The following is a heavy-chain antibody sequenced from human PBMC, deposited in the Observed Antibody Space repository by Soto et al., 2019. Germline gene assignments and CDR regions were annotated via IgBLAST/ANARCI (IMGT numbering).Heavy chain of an antibody. CDR3: AHHPDYGSWPYSFDY. J-gene: IGHJ4*02. CDR2: IYWDDAK. V-gene: IGHV2-5*02. D-gene: IGHD3-10*01. Sequence: QITSKESGPTLVKPTQPLTLTCTVSGFSPSTSGVGVGWIRQPPGKALEWLALIYWDDAKRYTPSLSRRLTIAKDSTKNKVVLTMTNMDPVDTATYFCAHHPDYGSWPYSFDYWGQGTLVTVSS. CDR1: GFSPSTSGVG.